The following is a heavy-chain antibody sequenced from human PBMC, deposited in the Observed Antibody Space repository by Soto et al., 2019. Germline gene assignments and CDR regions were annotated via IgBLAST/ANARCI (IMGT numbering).Heavy chain of an antibody. Sequence: SETLSLTCTVSGGSISSYYWSWIRQPAGKGLEWIGRIYTSGSTNYDPSLKSRVTMSVDTSKNQFSLKLSSVTAADTAVYYCARDEVYSSGWYSYSYYYGMDVWGQGTTATVSS. J-gene: IGHJ6*02. D-gene: IGHD6-19*01. V-gene: IGHV4-4*07. CDR1: GGSISSYY. CDR2: IYTSGST. CDR3: ARDEVYSSGWYSYSYYYGMDV.